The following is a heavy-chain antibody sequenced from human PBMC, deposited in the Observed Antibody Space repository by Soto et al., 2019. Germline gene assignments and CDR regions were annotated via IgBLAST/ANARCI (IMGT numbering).Heavy chain of an antibody. CDR3: ARVMAAAGLRYYYYCYMDV. Sequence: SETLSLTCTVSGGSISSGGYYWSWIRQHPGKGLEWIGYIYYSGSTYHNPSLKSRVTISVDTSKNQFSLKLSSVTAADTAVYYCARVMAAAGLRYYYYCYMDVWGKGTTVTVSS. CDR1: GGSISSGGYY. CDR2: IYYSGST. V-gene: IGHV4-31*03. J-gene: IGHJ6*03. D-gene: IGHD6-13*01.